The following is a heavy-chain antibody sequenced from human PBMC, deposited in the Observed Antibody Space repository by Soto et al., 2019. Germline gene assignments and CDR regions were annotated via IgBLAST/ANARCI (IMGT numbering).Heavy chain of an antibody. CDR3: VRGDGDYHDGVVYSDRH. Sequence: PERSLRLSCVASGFTLSSYRMHWVRQAPGQALVLVLRIRSVGTNAQFAGSVKGRFTISSDKAENRLYLLMDSLRVEETAVYFCVRGDGDYHDGVVYSDRHWSQGTLV. J-gene: IGHJ4*02. CDR2: IRSVGTNA. CDR1: GFTLSSYR. V-gene: IGHV3-74*03. D-gene: IGHD3-3*01.